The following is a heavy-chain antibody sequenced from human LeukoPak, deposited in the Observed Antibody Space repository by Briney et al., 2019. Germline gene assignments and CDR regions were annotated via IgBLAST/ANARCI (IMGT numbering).Heavy chain of an antibody. J-gene: IGHJ4*02. V-gene: IGHV1-46*01. CDR1: GYTFTSYG. CDR3: ARDQEGFDY. CDR2: IYPRDGST. Sequence: VASVKVSCTASGYTFTSYGISWVRQAPGQGLEWMGMIYPRDGSTSYAQKFQGRVTVTRDTSTSTVHMELSGLRSEDTAVYYCARDQEGFDYWGQGTLVTVSS.